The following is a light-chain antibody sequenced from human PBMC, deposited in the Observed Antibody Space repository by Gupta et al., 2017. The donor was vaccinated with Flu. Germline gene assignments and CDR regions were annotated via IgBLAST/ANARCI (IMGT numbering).Light chain of an antibody. CDR2: GAS. Sequence: DIEMTQSPSSLSASLADSLTISCRASQKIVTYLNWYQQKSGQAPRLLISGASRLQSGVPSRFSGSGFGTDFTLTIGKLHPEDFATYCCQQAVGIPKTFGQGTMLEIK. CDR1: QKIVTY. J-gene: IGKJ1*01. CDR3: QQAVGIPKT. V-gene: IGKV1-39*01.